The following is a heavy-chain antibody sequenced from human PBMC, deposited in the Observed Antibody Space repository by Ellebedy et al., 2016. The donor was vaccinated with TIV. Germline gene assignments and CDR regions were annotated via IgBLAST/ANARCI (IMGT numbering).Heavy chain of an antibody. J-gene: IGHJ6*02. D-gene: IGHD3-16*01. CDR1: GFTFSTYA. CDR3: ARDDWSYADNYYHGMDV. CDR2: ISYGGTDK. V-gene: IGHV3-30*01. Sequence: GGSLRLSCAASGFTFSTYAMHWVRQAPGKGLEWVALISYGGTDKYYADSVKGRFTISRDNSKNIVYLQINSLRPEDTAVFYCARDDWSYADNYYHGMDVWGQGTTVTVSS.